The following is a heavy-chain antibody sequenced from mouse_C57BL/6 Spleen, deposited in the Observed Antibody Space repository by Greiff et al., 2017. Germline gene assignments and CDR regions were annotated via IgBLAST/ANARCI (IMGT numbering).Heavy chain of an antibody. CDR1: GFTFSDYG. CDR3: EWGGDCGDAVAY. Sequence: EVHLVESGGGLVKPGGSLKLSCAASGFTFSDYGMHWVRQAPEKGLEWVAYISSGSSTIYYADTVKGRFTISRDNAKDTLFLQMTSLRSEDTAMYYCEWGGDCGDAVAYWGQGTLVTVSA. CDR2: ISSGSSTI. D-gene: IGHD2-13*01. J-gene: IGHJ4*01. V-gene: IGHV5-17*01.